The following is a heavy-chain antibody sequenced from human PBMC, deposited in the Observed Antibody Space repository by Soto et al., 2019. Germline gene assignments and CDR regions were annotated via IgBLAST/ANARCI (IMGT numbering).Heavy chain of an antibody. J-gene: IGHJ4*02. D-gene: IGHD1-1*01. CDR2: IWHDGKNK. CDR3: ARDPGNDAAIDY. Sequence: QVQLVESGGGVVQPGTSLRLSCAASGFTFNKYGLHWVRQAPGKGLEWVSVIWHDGKNKDYADSVKGRFTVSRDNSNNVLYLEMTSLRVEDTAVYHCARDPGNDAAIDYWGQGTLVTVSS. CDR1: GFTFNKYG. V-gene: IGHV3-33*01.